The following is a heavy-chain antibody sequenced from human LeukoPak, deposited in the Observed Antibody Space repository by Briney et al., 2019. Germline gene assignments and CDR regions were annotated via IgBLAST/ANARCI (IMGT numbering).Heavy chain of an antibody. CDR1: GITLSNYG. CDR2: ISDRGGST. Sequence: TGVSLTLSCVVSGITLSNYGMSWVRKAPGKGLEWVAGISDRGGSTNYADSVKGRFTISRDNPKNTLYLQMNSLRSEDTAVYFCAKRGVVIRAVLVVGFHKEAYYFDSWGQGALVTVSS. J-gene: IGHJ4*02. CDR3: AKRGVVIRAVLVVGFHKEAYYFDS. V-gene: IGHV3-23*01. D-gene: IGHD2-15*01.